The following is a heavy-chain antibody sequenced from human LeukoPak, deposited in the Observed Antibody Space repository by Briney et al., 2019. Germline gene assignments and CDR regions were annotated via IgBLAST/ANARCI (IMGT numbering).Heavy chain of an antibody. CDR1: GYTFTGYY. CDR2: IIPILGVA. D-gene: IGHD2-21*02. Sequence: SVKVSCKASGYTFTGYYMHWVRQAPGQGLEWMGRIIPILGVANYAQKFQGRVTITADKSTSTAYMELSSLRSEDTAVYYCARAPTGDCGGDCYLGYWGQGTLVTVSS. V-gene: IGHV1-69*04. CDR3: ARAPTGDCGGDCYLGY. J-gene: IGHJ4*02.